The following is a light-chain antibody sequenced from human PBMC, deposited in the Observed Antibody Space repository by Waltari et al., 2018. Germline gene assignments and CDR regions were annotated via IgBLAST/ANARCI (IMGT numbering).Light chain of an antibody. CDR1: SSDVGSYTL. J-gene: IGLJ2*01. CDR2: EGS. V-gene: IGLV2-23*01. CDR3: CSYAGSSTFVV. Sequence: QSALTQPASVSGSPGQSIPIPCTGTSSDVGSYTLVSWYQQHPGKAPKLMIYEGSKRPSGVSNRFSGSKSGNTASLTISGLQAEDEADYYCCSYAGSSTFVVFGGGTKLTVL.